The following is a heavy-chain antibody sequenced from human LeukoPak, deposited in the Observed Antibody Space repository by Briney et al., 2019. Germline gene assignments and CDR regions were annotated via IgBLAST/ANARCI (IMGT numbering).Heavy chain of an antibody. J-gene: IGHJ6*02. V-gene: IGHV4-59*08. CDR2: IYYSGST. CDR3: ATSLLGTYGVHGMDV. Sequence: PSETLSLTCTVSGGSISSYYWSWIRQPPGKGLEWIGYIYYSGSTNYNPSLKSRVTISVDTSKNEFSLKLRSVTAADTAVYYCATSLLGTYGVHGMDVWGQGTTVTVSS. D-gene: IGHD1-26*01. CDR1: GGSISSYY.